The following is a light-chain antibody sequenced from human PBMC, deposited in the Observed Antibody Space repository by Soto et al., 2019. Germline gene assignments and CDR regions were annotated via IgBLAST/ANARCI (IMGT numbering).Light chain of an antibody. CDR1: RSISSY. CDR3: QQSYSTQWT. V-gene: IGKV1-39*01. J-gene: IGKJ1*01. CDR2: AAS. Sequence: DIHMTQSPSSLSASVGARVTITCRASRSISSYLNWYQQKPGKAPKLLIYAASRLQSGVPSRFSVSGSGTDFTLTISSLQPEDFANYYCQQSYSTQWTFGQGTKVEIK.